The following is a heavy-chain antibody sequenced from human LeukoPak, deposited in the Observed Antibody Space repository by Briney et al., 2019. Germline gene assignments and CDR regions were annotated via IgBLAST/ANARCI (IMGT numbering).Heavy chain of an antibody. J-gene: IGHJ6*02. Sequence: HPGGSLRLSCAASGFTFSSYAMRWVRQAPGKGLEWVSAISGSGGSTYYADSVKGRFTISRDNSKNTLYLQMNSLRAEDTAVYYCAKGLWAISGGMDVWGQGTTVTVSS. D-gene: IGHD2-21*01. V-gene: IGHV3-23*01. CDR2: ISGSGGST. CDR3: AKGLWAISGGMDV. CDR1: GFTFSSYA.